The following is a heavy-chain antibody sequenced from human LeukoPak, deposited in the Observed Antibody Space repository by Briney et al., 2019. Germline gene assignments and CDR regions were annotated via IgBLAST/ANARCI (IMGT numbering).Heavy chain of an antibody. CDR2: VYYSGST. J-gene: IGHJ6*02. CDR1: GGSISSYY. CDR3: ARDRMAVVVPAAMGPYYYYGMDV. V-gene: IGHV4-59*12. Sequence: PSETLSLTCIVSGGSISSYYWSWIRQPPGKGLEWIGYVYYSGSTYYNPSLKSRVTISVDTSKNQFSLKLSSVTAADTAVYYCARDRMAVVVPAAMGPYYYYGMDVWGQGTTDTVSS. D-gene: IGHD2-2*01.